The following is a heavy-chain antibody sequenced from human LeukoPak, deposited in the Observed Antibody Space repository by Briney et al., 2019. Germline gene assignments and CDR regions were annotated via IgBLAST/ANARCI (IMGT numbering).Heavy chain of an antibody. Sequence: GGSLRLSCAASGFTFSNYWMSWVRQAPGKGLEWVANIKQDGSEKNYVDSVKGRFTISRDNAKNSLYLQMNSLRAEDTAVYYCATVHGYYEYYFDYWGQGTLVTVSS. CDR1: GFTFSNYW. J-gene: IGHJ4*02. V-gene: IGHV3-7*03. CDR3: ATVHGYYEYYFDY. D-gene: IGHD3-3*01. CDR2: IKQDGSEK.